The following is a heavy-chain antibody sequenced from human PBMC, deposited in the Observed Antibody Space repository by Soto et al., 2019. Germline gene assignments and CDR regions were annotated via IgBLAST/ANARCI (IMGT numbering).Heavy chain of an antibody. CDR1: GGSFSGYY. V-gene: IGHV4-34*01. CDR2: INHSGST. CDR3: ARAVVVPAAIEDYYYYYGMDV. Sequence: SETLSLTCSVYGGSFSGYYWSWIRHRPGKRLERIGEINHSGSTNYNPSLKSRVTISVDTSKNQFSLKLSSVTAADTAVYYCARAVVVPAAIEDYYYYYGMDVWGQGTTVTVSS. J-gene: IGHJ6*02. D-gene: IGHD2-2*02.